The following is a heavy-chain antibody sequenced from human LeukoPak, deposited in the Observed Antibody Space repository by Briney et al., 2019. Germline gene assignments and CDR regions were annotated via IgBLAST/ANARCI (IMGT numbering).Heavy chain of an antibody. D-gene: IGHD6-19*01. CDR3: ARDLPIPYIAVAGIDY. J-gene: IGHJ4*02. CDR1: GYTFTSYG. Sequence: ASVKVSCKASGYTFTSYGISWVRQAPGQGLEWMGWIGAYNGNTNYAQKLQGRVTMTTDTSTSTAYMELRSLRSDDTAVYYCARDLPIPYIAVAGIDYWGQGTLVTVSS. CDR2: IGAYNGNT. V-gene: IGHV1-18*01.